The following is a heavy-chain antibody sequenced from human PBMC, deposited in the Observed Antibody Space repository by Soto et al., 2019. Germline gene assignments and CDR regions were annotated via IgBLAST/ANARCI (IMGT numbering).Heavy chain of an antibody. CDR2: IYYSGST. CDR1: GGSISSFY. D-gene: IGHD6-13*01. J-gene: IGHJ4*02. V-gene: IGHV4-59*08. CDR3: ARFPFPGIAAADIDY. Sequence: SETLSLICTVSGGSISSFYWSWIRQPPGKGLEWIGYIYYSGSTNYNPSLKSRVTISVDTSKNQFSLKLSSVTAADTAVYYCARFPFPGIAAADIDYWGQGTLVTVSS.